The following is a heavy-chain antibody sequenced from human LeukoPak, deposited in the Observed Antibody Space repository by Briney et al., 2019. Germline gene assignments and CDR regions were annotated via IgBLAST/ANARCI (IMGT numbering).Heavy chain of an antibody. J-gene: IGHJ4*02. D-gene: IGHD3-9*01. CDR1: GFTVSSNY. CDR2: IYSGGST. V-gene: IGHV3-53*01. Sequence: GGSLRLSCAASGFTVSSNYMSWVRQAPGKGLEWVSVIYSGGSTYYADSVKGRFTISRDNSKNTLYLQMNSLRAEDTAVYYCARGSSPGDMTYDYWGQGTLVTVSS. CDR3: ARGSSPGDMTYDY.